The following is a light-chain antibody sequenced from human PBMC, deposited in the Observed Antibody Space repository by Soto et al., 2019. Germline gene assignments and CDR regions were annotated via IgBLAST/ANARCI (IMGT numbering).Light chain of an antibody. Sequence: EIVLTQSPATLSLFPGERATLSCRASQSVSTYLAWYQQKPGQAPRLLIFDASNRATGIPARFSGSGSGTDFTLTISSLEPDDFAVYYCQHRSNWPPWTFGQGTKVEIK. V-gene: IGKV3-11*01. CDR2: DAS. J-gene: IGKJ1*01. CDR1: QSVSTY. CDR3: QHRSNWPPWT.